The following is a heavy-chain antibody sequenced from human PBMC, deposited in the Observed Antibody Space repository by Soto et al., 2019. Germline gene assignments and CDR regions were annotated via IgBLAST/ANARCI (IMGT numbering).Heavy chain of an antibody. CDR2: MSYDGSNE. V-gene: IGHV3-30*18. Sequence: QVQLVESGGGVVQPGRSLRLSCAASGFTFSHYAMHWVRQAPGKGLEWVALMSYDGSNEYYADSVKGRFTISRENSKNTLYLEKNSLRAEDTAVYYCAKDGTHNFDYWGQGNLVTVSS. J-gene: IGHJ4*01. CDR1: GFTFSHYA. CDR3: AKDGTHNFDY.